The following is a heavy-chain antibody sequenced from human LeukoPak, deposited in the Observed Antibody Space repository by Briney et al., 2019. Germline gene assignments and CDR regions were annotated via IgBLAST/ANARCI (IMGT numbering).Heavy chain of an antibody. J-gene: IGHJ4*02. Sequence: GGSLRLSCEASEFILSSYAMSWVRQAPGKGLEWVSSISGNGAHPYYADSVRGRFTISRDNAKNTLYLQMNSLRAEDTAVYYCARETYYYDSSGYYSVWGQGTLVTVSS. CDR1: EFILSSYA. D-gene: IGHD3-22*01. V-gene: IGHV3-23*01. CDR3: ARETYYYDSSGYYSV. CDR2: ISGNGAHP.